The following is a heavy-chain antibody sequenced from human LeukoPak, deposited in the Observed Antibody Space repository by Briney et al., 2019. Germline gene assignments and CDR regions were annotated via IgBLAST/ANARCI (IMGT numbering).Heavy chain of an antibody. V-gene: IGHV1-2*02. J-gene: IGHJ4*02. Sequence: RASVKVSCKASGYTFTGYYMHWVRQAPGQGLEWMGWINPNSGGTNYAQKFQGRVTMTRDTSISTAYMELSRLRSDDTAVYYCARVAPLRLGELSFLRFWDYWGQGTLVTVSS. CDR1: GYTFTGYY. CDR3: ARVAPLRLGELSFLRFWDY. D-gene: IGHD3-16*02. CDR2: INPNSGGT.